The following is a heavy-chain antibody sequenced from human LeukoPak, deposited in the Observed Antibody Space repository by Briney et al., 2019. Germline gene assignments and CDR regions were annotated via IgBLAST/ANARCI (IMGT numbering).Heavy chain of an antibody. V-gene: IGHV4-61*01. CDR1: GYSISSGYY. J-gene: IGHJ4*02. CDR2: IYYSGST. Sequence: SETLSLTCTVSGYSISSGYYWSWIRQPPGKGLEWIGYIYYSGSTNYNPSLKSRVTISVDTSKNQFSLKLSSVTAADTAVYYCARSSNYDFWSGYYSPFDYWGQGTLVTVSS. CDR3: ARSSNYDFWSGYYSPFDY. D-gene: IGHD3-3*01.